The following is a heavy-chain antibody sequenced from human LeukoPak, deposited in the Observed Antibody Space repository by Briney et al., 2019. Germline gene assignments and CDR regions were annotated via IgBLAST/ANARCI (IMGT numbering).Heavy chain of an antibody. CDR3: ARDKSQLLWFGELLGAFDI. V-gene: IGHV1-69*04. CDR1: GGTFSSYA. J-gene: IGHJ3*02. Sequence: ASVKVSCKASGGTFSSYAISWVRQAPGQGLEWMGRIIPILGIANYAQKFQGRVTITADKSTSTAYMELSSLRSEDTAVYYCARDKSQLLWFGELLGAFDIWGQGTMVTVSS. D-gene: IGHD3-10*01. CDR2: IIPILGIA.